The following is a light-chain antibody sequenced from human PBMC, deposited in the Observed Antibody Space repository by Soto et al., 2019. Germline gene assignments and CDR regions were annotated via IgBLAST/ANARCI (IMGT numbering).Light chain of an antibody. V-gene: IGLV1-40*01. CDR2: GNS. J-gene: IGLJ3*02. CDR1: SSNIGAGYD. Sequence: QSVLTQPPSVSGAPGQRVTISCTGSSSNIGAGYDVHWYQQLPGTAPKLLIYGNSNRPSGVPDRVCGSKSGTSASLAITGLQAEDESDNYCQSYDSSLSGWVFGGGTKLTVL. CDR3: QSYDSSLSGWV.